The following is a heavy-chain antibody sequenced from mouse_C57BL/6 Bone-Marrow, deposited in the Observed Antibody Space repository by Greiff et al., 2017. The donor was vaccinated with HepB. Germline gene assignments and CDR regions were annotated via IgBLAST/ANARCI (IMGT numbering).Heavy chain of an antibody. V-gene: IGHV6-6*01. CDR1: GFTFSDAW. CDR3: TPHYYGSSPYYAMDY. CDR2: IRNKANNHAT. D-gene: IGHD1-1*01. Sequence: EVQRVESGGGLVQPGGSMKLSCAASGFTFSDAWMDWVRQSPEKGLEWVAEIRNKANNHATYYAESVKGRFTISRDDSKSSVYLQMNSLRAEDTGIYYCTPHYYGSSPYYAMDYWGQGTSVTVSS. J-gene: IGHJ4*01.